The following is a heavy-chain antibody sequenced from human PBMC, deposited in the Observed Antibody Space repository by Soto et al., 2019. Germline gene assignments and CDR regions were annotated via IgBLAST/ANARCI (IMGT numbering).Heavy chain of an antibody. CDR3: AKTESFNGYYNAFDY. D-gene: IGHD3-9*01. J-gene: IGHJ4*02. V-gene: IGHV3-23*01. Sequence: PGGSLRLSCAASGFSFGGYAVTWVRQAPGKGLEWVSSISGGGGSTYYADSVKGRFTISRENSKNTVYLQMNSLRAGDTALYYCAKTESFNGYYNAFDYWGQGARVTVSS. CDR2: ISGGGGST. CDR1: GFSFGGYA.